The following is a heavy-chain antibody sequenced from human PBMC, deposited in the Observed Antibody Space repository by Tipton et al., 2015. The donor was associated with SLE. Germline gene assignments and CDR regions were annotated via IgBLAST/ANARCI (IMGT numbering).Heavy chain of an antibody. J-gene: IGHJ5*02. CDR2: ISGSGGST. V-gene: IGHV3-23*01. Sequence: SLRLSCAASGFTFSSYAMSWVRQAPGKGLEWVSAISGSGGSTYYADSVKGRYTISRDNSKNTLYLQMNSLRAEDTAVYYCAKGEVGSTVGPWGQGTLVTVSS. D-gene: IGHD1-26*01. CDR1: GFTFSSYA. CDR3: AKGEVGSTVGP.